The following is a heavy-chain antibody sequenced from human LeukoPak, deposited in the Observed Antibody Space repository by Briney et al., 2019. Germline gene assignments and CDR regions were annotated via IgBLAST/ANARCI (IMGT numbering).Heavy chain of an antibody. CDR2: ISGSGGST. J-gene: IGHJ4*02. Sequence: GGSLRLSCAASGFTFSSYAMSWVRQAPGKGLEWVSAISGSGGSTYYADSVKGRFTISRDNSKNTLYLQMNSLRADDTAVYYCAKGDQLHRIGYYFDYWGQGTLVTVSS. CDR1: GFTFSSYA. D-gene: IGHD1-7*01. V-gene: IGHV3-23*01. CDR3: AKGDQLHRIGYYFDY.